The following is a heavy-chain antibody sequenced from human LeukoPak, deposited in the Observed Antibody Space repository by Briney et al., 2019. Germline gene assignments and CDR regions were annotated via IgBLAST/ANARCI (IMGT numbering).Heavy chain of an antibody. D-gene: IGHD6-19*01. CDR3: TWPQRIGVPGTHY. J-gene: IGHJ4*02. V-gene: IGHV3-15*01. Sequence: PGGSLRLSCVASGFTFSNAYMSWVRQAPGKGLEWVGRIKRKTDGGTTEYAEPVKGRFTISRDDSKNTLYLETSSLTTEDTAVYHCTWPQRIGVPGTHYWGQGTLVTVSS. CDR2: IKRKTDGGTT. CDR1: GFTFSNAY.